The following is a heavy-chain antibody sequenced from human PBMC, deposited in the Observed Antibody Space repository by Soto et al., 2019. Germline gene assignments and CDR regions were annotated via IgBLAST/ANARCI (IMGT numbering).Heavy chain of an antibody. CDR2: IIPIFGTA. CDR1: GATFSTYA. J-gene: IGHJ4*02. Sequence: QVQLVQSGAEVKKPGSSVKVSCKVSGATFSTYAINWVRQAPGQGLEWMGTIIPIFGTANYAQKFQDRVTITADESTSTTYMVVSSLRSDDTAVFYCARQAHWGQGTLVIVSS. CDR3: ARQAH. V-gene: IGHV1-69*15.